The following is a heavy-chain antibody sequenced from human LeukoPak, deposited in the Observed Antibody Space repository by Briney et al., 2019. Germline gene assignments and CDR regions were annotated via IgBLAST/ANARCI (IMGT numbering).Heavy chain of an antibody. CDR1: GFTVSSNY. V-gene: IGHV3-23*01. Sequence: GGSLRLSCAASGFTVSSNYMSWVRQAPGKGLEWVSTISGGGVSTYYADSVKGQFTISRDTSKNTLYLHMNSLRAEDTAVYYCAKRSPYYFNYWGQGTLVTVSS. CDR2: ISGGGVST. D-gene: IGHD3-10*01. J-gene: IGHJ4*02. CDR3: AKRSPYYFNY.